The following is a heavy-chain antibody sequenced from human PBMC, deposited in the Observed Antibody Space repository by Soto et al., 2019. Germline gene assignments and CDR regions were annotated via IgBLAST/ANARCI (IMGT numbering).Heavy chain of an antibody. CDR2: ISSSSSYI. D-gene: IGHD3-22*01. CDR3: ARDRYYDSSGYYYVPGPIDAFDI. Sequence: GESLKISCAASGFTFSSYSMNWVRQAPGKGLEWVSSISSSSSYIYYADSVKGRFTISRDNAKNSLYLQMNSLRAEDTAVYYCARDRYYDSSGYYYVPGPIDAFDIWGQGTMVTVSS. V-gene: IGHV3-21*01. CDR1: GFTFSSYS. J-gene: IGHJ3*02.